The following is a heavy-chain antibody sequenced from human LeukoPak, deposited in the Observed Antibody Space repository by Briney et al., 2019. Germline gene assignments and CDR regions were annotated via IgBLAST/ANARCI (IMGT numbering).Heavy chain of an antibody. CDR2: FDGNGPNT. J-gene: IGHJ4*02. CDR3: AKPRTTGLGWAQFDY. V-gene: IGHV3-23*01. D-gene: IGHD2-8*02. CDR1: GFTFSSFA. Sequence: GGSLRLSCAASGFTFSSFAMTWVRQAPGKGLEWVSGFDGNGPNTYYADSVRGRWTISRDNSRNTLYLEMNSLRPEDTAIYYCAKPRTTGLGWAQFDYWGQGSLVTVSS.